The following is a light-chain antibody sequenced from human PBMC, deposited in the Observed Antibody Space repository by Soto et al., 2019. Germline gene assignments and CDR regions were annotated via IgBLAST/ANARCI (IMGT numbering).Light chain of an antibody. J-gene: IGLJ1*01. CDR2: EVS. CDR1: SSDVGGYNY. V-gene: IGLV2-8*01. Sequence: QSALTHPPSASGSPGQSVTISCTGTSSDVGGYNYVSWYQQHPGKAPKLMIYEVSKRPSGVPDRFSGSKSGNTASLTVSGLQAEDEADYYCSSRTVFGTGTKVTVL. CDR3: SSRTV.